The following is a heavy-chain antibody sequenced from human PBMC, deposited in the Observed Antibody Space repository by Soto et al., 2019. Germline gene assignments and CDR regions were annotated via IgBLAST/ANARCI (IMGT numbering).Heavy chain of an antibody. Sequence: QVQLQESGPGLVKPSQTLSLSCTVSGGSISSGGYSWSWIRQHPVKGLEWIGYIYYSWTTYYNPSLQGRVSMSIATSRNQFSRILSSVTAADTAVYFCARGLPYSAPREYWGQGTLVTVSS. CDR2: IYYSWTT. CDR3: ARGLPYSAPREY. J-gene: IGHJ4*02. V-gene: IGHV4-31*03. CDR1: GGSISSGGYS. D-gene: IGHD5-18*01.